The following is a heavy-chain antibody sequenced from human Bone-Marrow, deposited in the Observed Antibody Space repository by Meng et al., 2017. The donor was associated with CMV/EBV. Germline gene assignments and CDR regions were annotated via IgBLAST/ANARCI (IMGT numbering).Heavy chain of an antibody. V-gene: IGHV3-21*01. CDR3: SGGDYGSGREVDY. Sequence: CAASGFTFSSYSLGWVRQPAGKGLEWVSSISSSGSYIYYADSVKGRFTISRDNAKNSLYLQMDSLRAEDTAVYFCSGGDYGSGREVDYWGQGTLVTVSS. CDR2: ISSSGSYI. J-gene: IGHJ4*02. D-gene: IGHD3-10*01. CDR1: GFTFSSYS.